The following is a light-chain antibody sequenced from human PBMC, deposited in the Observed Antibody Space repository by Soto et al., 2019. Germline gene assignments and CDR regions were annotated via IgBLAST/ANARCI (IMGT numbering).Light chain of an antibody. J-gene: IGKJ4*01. CDR1: QSVRSNY. CDR3: QQYGRSPLT. CDR2: DAS. Sequence: EIVLTQSQDTLSLSPGERATLSCRASQSVRSNYLAWYQQKPGQAPRFLIYDASSRATGIPDRFSGSGSGTDFTLTISRLEPEDFAVYYCQQYGRSPLTFGGGTKVEIK. V-gene: IGKV3-20*01.